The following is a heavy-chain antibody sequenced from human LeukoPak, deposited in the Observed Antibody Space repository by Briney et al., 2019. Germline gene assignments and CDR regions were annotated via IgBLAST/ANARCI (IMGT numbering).Heavy chain of an antibody. CDR2: ISSSGSTI. V-gene: IGHV3-48*03. CDR1: GFTFSSYE. Sequence: GGSLRLSXAASGFTFSSYEMNWVRQAPGRGLEWVSYISSSGSTIYYADSVKGRFTISRDNARNSLYLQMNSLRAEDTAVYYCAKDPSLGIGYYFDYWGQGTLVTVSS. CDR3: AKDPSLGIGYYFDY. D-gene: IGHD7-27*01. J-gene: IGHJ4*02.